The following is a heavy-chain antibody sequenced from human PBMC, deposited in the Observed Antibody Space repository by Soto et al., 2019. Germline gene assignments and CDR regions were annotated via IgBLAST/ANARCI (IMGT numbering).Heavy chain of an antibody. V-gene: IGHV1-46*01. CDR2: IEPSGGSR. Sequence: ASVKVSCKASGYTFTSYYMHWVRQAPGQGLEWMGVIEPSGGSRSYTQKFQGRVTMTRDTSTSTVYMELSSLRSEDTAVYYCARTTMTLYFFDFWGQGSLVIVSS. CDR1: GYTFTSYY. J-gene: IGHJ4*02. CDR3: ARTTMTLYFFDF. D-gene: IGHD4-17*01.